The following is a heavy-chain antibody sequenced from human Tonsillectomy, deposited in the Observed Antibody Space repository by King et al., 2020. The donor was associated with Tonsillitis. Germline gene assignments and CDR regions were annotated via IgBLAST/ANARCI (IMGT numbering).Heavy chain of an antibody. CDR2: INPNSGDT. J-gene: IGHJ5*02. CDR1: GYTFTGHY. Sequence: VQLVESGAEVKKPGASVKVSCKASGYTFTGHYMQWVRQAPGQGLEWMGWINPNSGDTKYAQRFQDRVTLTTDTSITTAYMDLSRLRSDDTALYYCARSLYYYDTSGTYPWGQGTLVTVSS. V-gene: IGHV1-2*02. D-gene: IGHD3-22*01. CDR3: ARSLYYYDTSGTYP.